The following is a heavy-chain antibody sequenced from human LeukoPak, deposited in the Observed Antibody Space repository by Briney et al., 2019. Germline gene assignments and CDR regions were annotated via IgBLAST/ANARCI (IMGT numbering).Heavy chain of an antibody. D-gene: IGHD3-22*01. CDR1: DGSISSSDYY. CDR2: IYYSGST. J-gene: IGHJ1*01. CDR3: ARGGAYDSSGYYTIQH. Sequence: SETLSLTCTVSDGSISSSDYYWTWIRQPPGKGLEWIGYIYYSGSTNYNPSLKSRVTISVDTSKNQFSLKLSSVTAADTAVYYCARGGAYDSSGYYTIQHWGQGTLVTVSS. V-gene: IGHV4-61*05.